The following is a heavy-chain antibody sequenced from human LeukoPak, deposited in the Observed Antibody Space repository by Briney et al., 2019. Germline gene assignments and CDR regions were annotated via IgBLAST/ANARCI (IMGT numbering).Heavy chain of an antibody. Sequence: ASVKVCCKASGYTFTGYYMHWVRQAPGQGLEWMGWINPNSGGTNYAQKFQGWVTMTRDTSISTAYMELSRLGSDDTAVYYCARYNWNGRFFDYWGQGTLVTVSS. CDR3: ARYNWNGRFFDY. CDR2: INPNSGGT. CDR1: GYTFTGYY. V-gene: IGHV1-2*04. J-gene: IGHJ4*02. D-gene: IGHD1-1*01.